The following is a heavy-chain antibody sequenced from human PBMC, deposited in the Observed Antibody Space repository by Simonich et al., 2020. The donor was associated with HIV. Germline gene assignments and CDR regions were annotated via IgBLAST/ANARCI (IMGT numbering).Heavy chain of an antibody. Sequence: QVQLQESGPGLVKPSETLSLTCAVSGYSISAGYYCGWIRQPPGKGLEWIGSMYHSGRTSYTPSLKSRVTISIDTSKNQFSLKLSSVTAADTAMYYCARSTYYYNSGSYYRADYFDYWGQGTLVTVSS. CDR2: MYHSGRT. CDR1: GYSISAGYY. D-gene: IGHD3-10*01. J-gene: IGHJ4*02. V-gene: IGHV4-38-2*01. CDR3: ARSTYYYNSGSYYRADYFDY.